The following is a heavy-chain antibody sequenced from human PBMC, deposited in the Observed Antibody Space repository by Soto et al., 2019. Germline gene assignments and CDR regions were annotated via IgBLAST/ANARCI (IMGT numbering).Heavy chain of an antibody. Sequence: SETLSITSAVSGGSIGSGGYYCSWIRQHTGKGLEWIGYIYYSGSTYYNPSLKSRVTISVDTSKNQFSLKLSSVTAADTAVYYCASKFGELLADAFDIWGQGTVVT. D-gene: IGHD3-10*01. CDR1: GGSIGSGGYY. CDR2: IYYSGST. J-gene: IGHJ3*02. V-gene: IGHV4-31*11. CDR3: ASKFGELLADAFDI.